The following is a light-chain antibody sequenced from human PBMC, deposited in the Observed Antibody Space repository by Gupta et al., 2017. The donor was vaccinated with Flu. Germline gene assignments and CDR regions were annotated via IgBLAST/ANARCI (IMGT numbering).Light chain of an antibody. CDR3: QQYDSTPSYS. Sequence: IVMTQSPDSLAVSLGERATINCKSSQSVLYSSNNKNYLAWYQQKPGQPPKLLIYWAPTRESGVPDRFSGSGSGTDFTLTISSLQAEDVAVYYCQQYDSTPSYSFGQGTKLEIK. J-gene: IGKJ2*03. CDR2: WAP. V-gene: IGKV4-1*01. CDR1: QSVLYSSNNKNY.